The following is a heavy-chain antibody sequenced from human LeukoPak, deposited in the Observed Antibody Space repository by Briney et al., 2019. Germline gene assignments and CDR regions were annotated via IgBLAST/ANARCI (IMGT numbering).Heavy chain of an antibody. CDR2: ISGSGGST. J-gene: IGHJ4*02. CDR3: AKDRITFGGVIVIPDFGC. V-gene: IGHV3-23*01. Sequence: GGSLRLSCAASGFTFSSYAMSWVRQAPGKGLEWVSAISGSGGSTSYADSVKGRFTISRDNSKNTLYLQMNSLRAEDTAVYYCAKDRITFGGVIVIPDFGCWGQGTLVTVSS. CDR1: GFTFSSYA. D-gene: IGHD3-16*02.